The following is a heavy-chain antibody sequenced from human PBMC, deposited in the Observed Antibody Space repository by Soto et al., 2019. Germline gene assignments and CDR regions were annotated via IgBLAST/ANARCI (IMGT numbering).Heavy chain of an antibody. Sequence: SETLSLTCAVYGGSFSGYYWSWIRQPPGKGLEWIGEINHSGSTNYNPSLKSRVTISVDTSKNQFSLKLSSVTAADTAVYYCARGGGDSYKFNYFDYWGKGSLVTVSS. CDR3: ARGGGDSYKFNYFDY. CDR1: GGSFSGYY. CDR2: INHSGST. D-gene: IGHD3-16*01. V-gene: IGHV4-34*01. J-gene: IGHJ4*02.